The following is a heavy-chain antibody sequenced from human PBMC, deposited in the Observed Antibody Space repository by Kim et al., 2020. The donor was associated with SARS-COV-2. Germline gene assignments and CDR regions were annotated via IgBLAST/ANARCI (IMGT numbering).Heavy chain of an antibody. Sequence: GGSLRLSCAASGFTFSSYGMHWVRQAPGKGLEWVAVIWYDGSNKYYADSVKGRFTISRDNSKNTLYLQMNSLRAEDTAVYYCARDLDYGDSEYYYYGMDVWGQGTTVTVSS. CDR2: IWYDGSNK. CDR1: GFTFSSYG. V-gene: IGHV3-33*01. CDR3: ARDLDYGDSEYYYYGMDV. D-gene: IGHD4-17*01. J-gene: IGHJ6*02.